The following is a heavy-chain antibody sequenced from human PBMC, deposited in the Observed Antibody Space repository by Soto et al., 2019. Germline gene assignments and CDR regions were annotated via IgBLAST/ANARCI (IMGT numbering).Heavy chain of an antibody. J-gene: IGHJ5*02. CDR1: GFTFSRSA. Sequence: GGSLRLSCAASGFTFSRSAFHWVRQAPGKGLMWVSRITTDGSNTTYADSVKGRFAISRDNAKNTVYLQMNSLRAEDTAVYYCARVKSGSYDWFDPWGQGTLVTVSS. CDR2: ITTDGSNT. V-gene: IGHV3-74*01. D-gene: IGHD3-10*01. CDR3: ARVKSGSYDWFDP.